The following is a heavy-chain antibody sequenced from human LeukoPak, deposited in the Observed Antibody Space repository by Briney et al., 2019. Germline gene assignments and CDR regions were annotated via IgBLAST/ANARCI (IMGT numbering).Heavy chain of an antibody. Sequence: PGGSLRLSCAASGFSFSSYGMSWVRQAPGKGLEWVSAISSSGSSTTYADSVKGRFTTSRDNAKNTLYLQMNSLRADDTAVYYCAREWSGFGESPDNWGQGTLVTVS. CDR3: AREWSGFGESPDN. V-gene: IGHV3-23*01. CDR2: ISSSGSST. CDR1: GFSFSSYG. D-gene: IGHD3-10*01. J-gene: IGHJ4*02.